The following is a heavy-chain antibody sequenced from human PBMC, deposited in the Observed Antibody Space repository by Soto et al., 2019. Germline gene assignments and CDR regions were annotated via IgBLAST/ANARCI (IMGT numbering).Heavy chain of an antibody. CDR2: VSSDGSST. Sequence: EVQLVESGGGLVQPGESLRLSCAASGFTFSSYWMHWIRQAPGKGLVWVSRVSSDGSSTVYANSVKGRLTISRDNAKNPLYLQMNGLSDEDTALYYCARGLPNFSSFDSWGQGTLVTVSS. J-gene: IGHJ4*02. V-gene: IGHV3-74*01. CDR1: GFTFSSYW. D-gene: IGHD5-12*01. CDR3: ARGLPNFSSFDS.